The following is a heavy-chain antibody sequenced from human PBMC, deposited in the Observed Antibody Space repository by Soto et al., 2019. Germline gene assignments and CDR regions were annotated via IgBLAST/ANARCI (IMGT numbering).Heavy chain of an antibody. CDR1: GGSISSYY. Sequence: PSETLSLTCTVSGGSISSYYWSWIRQPPGKGLEWIGYIYYSGSTYYNPSLKSRVTISVDTSKNQFSLKLSSVTAADTAVYYCARVWYDSSGYYDYWGQGTLVTVSS. V-gene: IGHV4-59*08. D-gene: IGHD3-22*01. CDR3: ARVWYDSSGYYDY. J-gene: IGHJ4*02. CDR2: IYYSGST.